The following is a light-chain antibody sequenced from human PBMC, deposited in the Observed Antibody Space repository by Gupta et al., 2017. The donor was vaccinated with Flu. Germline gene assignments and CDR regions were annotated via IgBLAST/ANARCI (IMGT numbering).Light chain of an antibody. J-gene: IGLJ3*02. CDR3: TSEDSSKNYGV. CDR1: ASPNPV. CDR2: NDN. V-gene: IGLV3-25*03. Sequence: GPTAWDPCYGKASPNPVAGVYQQKAGTAPGVVIYNDNEGPSGIPGRFSGSNSGTTTTLAISGRQAEDEDDYYCTSEDSSKNYGVFGGGTQLTVL.